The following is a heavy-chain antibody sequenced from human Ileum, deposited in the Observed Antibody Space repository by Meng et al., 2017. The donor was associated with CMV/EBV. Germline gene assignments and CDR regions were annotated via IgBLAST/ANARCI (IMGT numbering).Heavy chain of an antibody. D-gene: IGHD6-13*01. CDR1: GGSISSGSYY. V-gene: IGHV4-61*02. J-gene: IGHJ4*02. Sequence: QVHLQESGPGLVKPSQPLSLTCTISGGSISSGSYYWSWIRQPAGKGLEWIGRIYTSGSTNYNPSLKSRVTISVDTSKNQFSLKLSSVTAADTAVYYCARDSYSSSWAMDYWGQGTLVTVSS. CDR3: ARDSYSSSWAMDY. CDR2: IYTSGST.